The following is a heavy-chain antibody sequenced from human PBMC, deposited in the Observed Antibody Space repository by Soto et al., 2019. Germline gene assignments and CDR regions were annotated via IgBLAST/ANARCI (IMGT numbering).Heavy chain of an antibody. V-gene: IGHV4-4*07. D-gene: IGHD6-13*01. CDR2: IYSGGRH. CDR1: VGSISSFY. J-gene: IGHJ4*02. CDR3: ARGSSRWDY. Sequence: SETLSLTCTVSVGSISSFYWSWIRQPAGKGLEWIGRIYSGGRHNYNPSLKWRVTMSVDTAKNQFSLRLSAVTAADTGMYYCARGSSRWDYWGQGTLVTVPQ.